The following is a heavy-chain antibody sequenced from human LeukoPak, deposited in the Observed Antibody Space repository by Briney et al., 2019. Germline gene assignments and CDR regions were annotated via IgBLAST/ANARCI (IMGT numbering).Heavy chain of an antibody. V-gene: IGHV3-7*01. CDR2: IKQDGSER. D-gene: IGHD1-14*01. J-gene: IGHJ3*02. CDR1: GFTFSSYW. CDR3: ARISEGAFDI. Sequence: PGGSLRLSCAASGFTFSSYWMTWVRQAPGKGLEWVANIKQDGSERYYGDSVKGRFTISRDNAKNSVHLQMNSLRAEDTAIYYCARISEGAFDIWGQGTMVTVSS.